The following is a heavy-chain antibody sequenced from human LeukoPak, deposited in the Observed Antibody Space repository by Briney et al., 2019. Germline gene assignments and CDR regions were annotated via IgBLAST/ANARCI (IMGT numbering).Heavy chain of an antibody. CDR3: ARDEGSGEILTGSEYYFDY. CDR2: IIPIFGTA. J-gene: IGHJ4*02. D-gene: IGHD3-9*01. CDR1: GGTFSSYA. V-gene: IGHV1-69*05. Sequence: GSSVQVSCKASGGTFSSYAISWVRQAPGQGLEWMGRIIPIFGTANYAQKFQGRVTITTDESTSTAYMELSSLRSEDTAVYYCARDEGSGEILTGSEYYFDYWGQGTLVTVSS.